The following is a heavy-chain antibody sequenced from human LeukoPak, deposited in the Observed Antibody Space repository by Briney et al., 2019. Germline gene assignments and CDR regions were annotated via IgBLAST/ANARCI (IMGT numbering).Heavy chain of an antibody. J-gene: IGHJ4*02. CDR2: ISSSSSYI. V-gene: IGHV3-21*01. CDR1: GFTFSSYS. Sequence: GRSLRLSCAASGFTFSSYSMNWVRQAPGKGLEWVSSISSSSSYIYYADSVKGRFTISRDNAKNSLYLQMNSLRAEDTAVYYCARAGIGYSYGYDYWGQGTLVTVSS. D-gene: IGHD5-18*01. CDR3: ARAGIGYSYGYDY.